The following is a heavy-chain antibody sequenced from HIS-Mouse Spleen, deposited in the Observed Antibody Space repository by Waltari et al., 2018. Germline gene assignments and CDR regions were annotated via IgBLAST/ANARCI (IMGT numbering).Heavy chain of an antibody. D-gene: IGHD2-15*01. Sequence: QVQLVQSWAEVKKPGASVKVSCKASGYTFTGYYMHWVRQAPGQGLEWMRWSNPNSGGTNYEQKFQGRCTMTRDTSISTAYMELSRLRSDDTAVYYCARDGCSGGSCYSLYYFDYWGQGTLVTVSS. V-gene: IGHV1-2*02. J-gene: IGHJ4*02. CDR2: SNPNSGGT. CDR1: GYTFTGYY. CDR3: ARDGCSGGSCYSLYYFDY.